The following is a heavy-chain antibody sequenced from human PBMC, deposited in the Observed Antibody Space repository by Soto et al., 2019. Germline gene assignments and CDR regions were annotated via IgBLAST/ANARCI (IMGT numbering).Heavy chain of an antibody. CDR2: IFSNDEK. Sequence: SGPTLVNPTETLTLTCTVSGFSLSNARMGVSWIRQPPGKALEWLAHIFSNDEKSYSTSLKSRLTISKDTSKSQVVLTMTNMDPVDTATYYCARMSIVLMVYAADYYYGMDVWGQGTTVTVSS. CDR3: ARMSIVLMVYAADYYYGMDV. V-gene: IGHV2-26*01. J-gene: IGHJ6*02. D-gene: IGHD2-8*01. CDR1: GFSLSNARMG.